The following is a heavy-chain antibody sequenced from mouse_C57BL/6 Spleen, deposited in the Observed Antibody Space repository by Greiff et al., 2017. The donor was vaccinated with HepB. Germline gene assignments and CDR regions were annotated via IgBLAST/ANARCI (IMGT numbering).Heavy chain of an antibody. CDR3: ASGGLAWFAY. V-gene: IGHV3-1*01. CDR1: GYSITSGYD. CDR2: ISYSGST. D-gene: IGHD2-4*01. Sequence: DVQLQESGPGMVKPSQSLSLTCTVTGYSITSGYDWHWIRHFPGNKLEWMGYISYSGSTNYNPSLKSRISITHDTPKNHFFLKLNSVTTEDTATYYCASGGLAWFAYWGQGTLVTVSA. J-gene: IGHJ3*01.